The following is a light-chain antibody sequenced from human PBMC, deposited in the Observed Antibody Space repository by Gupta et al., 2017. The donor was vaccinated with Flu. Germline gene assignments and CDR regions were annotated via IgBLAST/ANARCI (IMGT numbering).Light chain of an antibody. CDR2: GAS. Sequence: EIVMTQSPATLSVSPGERATLSCMASQNVNSNLAWYQQKPGQAPRPLIYGASNRATSVPARFIGSGSGTDFTLTISSLQSEDFADYYCQQYYSWLTATFGQGTRVEIK. J-gene: IGKJ1*01. CDR3: QQYYSWLTAT. CDR1: QNVNSN. V-gene: IGKV3-15*01.